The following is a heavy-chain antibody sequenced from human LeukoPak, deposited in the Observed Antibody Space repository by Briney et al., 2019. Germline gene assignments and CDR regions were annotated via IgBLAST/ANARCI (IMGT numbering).Heavy chain of an antibody. V-gene: IGHV4-39*01. CDR1: GGSMSSSSYY. D-gene: IGHD5-18*01. CDR2: IYYSGST. CDR3: ASGYSYGSADY. Sequence: PSETLSLTCGVSGGSMSSSSYYWGWIRQPPGKGLEWIGSIYYSGSTYYNPSLKSRVTISVDTSKNQFSLKLSSVTAADTAVYYCASGYSYGSADYWGQGTLVTVSS. J-gene: IGHJ4*02.